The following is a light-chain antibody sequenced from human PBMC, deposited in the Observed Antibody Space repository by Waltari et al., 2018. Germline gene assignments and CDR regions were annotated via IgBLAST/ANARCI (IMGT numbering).Light chain of an antibody. CDR3: SSYAGSNNFV. J-gene: IGLJ1*01. CDR2: EVN. CDR1: SSDVGAYNY. Sequence: SGLTQAPSASGSPGQSVTISCPGTSSDVGAYNYVSWYQQHPGKGPKVIIYEVNKRPSGVPDRVSGSKAGNTASLTGSGLQAEDEADYYCSSYAGSNNFVFGSGTTVTVL. V-gene: IGLV2-8*01.